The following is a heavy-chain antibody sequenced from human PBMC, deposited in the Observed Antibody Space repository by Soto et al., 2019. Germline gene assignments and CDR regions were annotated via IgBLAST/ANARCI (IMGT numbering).Heavy chain of an antibody. D-gene: IGHD5-18*01. J-gene: IGHJ4*02. CDR2: IYYSGST. Sequence: SETLSLTCTVSGGSISSYYWSWIRQPPGKGLEWIGYIYYSGSTNYNPSLKSRVTISVDTSKNQFSLKLSSVTAADTAVYYCARNVDTAMVFDYWGLGTLVTVSS. CDR1: GGSISSYY. CDR3: ARNVDTAMVFDY. V-gene: IGHV4-59*08.